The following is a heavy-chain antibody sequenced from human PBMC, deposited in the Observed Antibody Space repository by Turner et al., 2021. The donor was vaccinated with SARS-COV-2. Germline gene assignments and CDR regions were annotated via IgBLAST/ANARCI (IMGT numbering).Heavy chain of an antibody. V-gene: IGHV3-33*06. CDR3: AKAGFGYSSGWGYFDY. Sequence: QVQLVESGGGGVQPGRCLRLSCAASGFTFSRYGMHWVRQAPGKGLEWVAVIWYDGSNKYYADSVKGRFTITRDNSKNTLYLQMNSLRAEETAVYYCAKAGFGYSSGWGYFDYWGQGTLVTVSS. J-gene: IGHJ4*02. CDR1: GFTFSRYG. D-gene: IGHD6-19*01. CDR2: IWYDGSNK.